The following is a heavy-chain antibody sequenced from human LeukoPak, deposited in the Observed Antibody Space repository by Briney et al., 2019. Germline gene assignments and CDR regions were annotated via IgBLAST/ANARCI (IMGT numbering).Heavy chain of an antibody. CDR3: ARVVKRAYCGGDCYSSYFDY. D-gene: IGHD2-21*02. CDR2: IYSSGST. J-gene: IGHJ4*02. CDR1: GGSISSYY. Sequence: SETLSLTCTVSGGSISSYYWSWIRQPPGKGLEWIGYIYSSGSTNYNPSLKSRVTISVDTSKNQFSLKLSSVTAADTAVYYCARVVKRAYCGGDCYSSYFDYWGQGTLVTVSS. V-gene: IGHV4-59*01.